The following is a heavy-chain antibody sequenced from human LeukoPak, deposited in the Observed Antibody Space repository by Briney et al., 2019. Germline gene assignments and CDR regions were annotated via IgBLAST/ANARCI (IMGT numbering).Heavy chain of an antibody. CDR3: ARELGYCSRNSCPLYRY. J-gene: IGHJ4*02. V-gene: IGHV1-2*02. CDR1: GYXFTDYY. CDR2: MNPKSGGT. D-gene: IGHD2-2*01. Sequence: ASVKVSCRASGYXFTDYYVHWARQAPGQGLEWMGGMNPKSGGTHYAQNFYGRVTMTRDTSITTAYMELSRLRSDDTAVYYCARELGYCSRNSCPLYRYWGQGTLVIVSS.